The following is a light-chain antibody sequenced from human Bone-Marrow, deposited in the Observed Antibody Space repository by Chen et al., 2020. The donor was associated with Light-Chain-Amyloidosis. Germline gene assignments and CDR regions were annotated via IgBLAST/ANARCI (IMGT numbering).Light chain of an antibody. CDR3: QVWDRSSDRPV. Sequence: SYVLTQPSSVSVAPGTTATIACGGNNIGSTSVHWYQQTPGQAPLLFVYDDSDRPSGIPERLSGSNSGNTATLTISRVEAGDEADYYCQVWDRSSDRPVFGGGTKLTVL. V-gene: IGLV3-21*03. CDR1: NIGSTS. CDR2: DDS. J-gene: IGLJ3*02.